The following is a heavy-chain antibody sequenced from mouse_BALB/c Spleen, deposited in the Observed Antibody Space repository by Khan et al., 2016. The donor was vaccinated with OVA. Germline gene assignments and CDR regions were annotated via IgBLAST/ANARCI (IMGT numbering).Heavy chain of an antibody. CDR1: GYSITSDYA. J-gene: IGHJ2*01. CDR2: ISYSGST. Sequence: EVQLQESGPGLVKPSQSLSLTCTVTGYSITSDYAWNWIRQFPGNKLEWMCYISYSGSTTYTPSLKSRISIPRDTSKNQFFLQFNSVTTEDTATNKCARDIMANWGQGTTLTVSS. V-gene: IGHV3-2*02. CDR3: ARDIMAN.